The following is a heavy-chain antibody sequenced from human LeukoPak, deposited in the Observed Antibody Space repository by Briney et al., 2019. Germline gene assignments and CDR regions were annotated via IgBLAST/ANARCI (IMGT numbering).Heavy chain of an antibody. CDR1: GFTFSSYS. J-gene: IGHJ4*02. CDR2: ISSSSAI. CDR3: VRDRFYSFDY. Sequence: KTGGSLRLSCAASGFTFSSYSMNWVRQAPGKGLEWISYISSSSAIYYADSVKGRFTISRDNAKNSLYLQMNSLRDEDTAVYYCVRDRFYSFDYWGQGTLVTVSS. V-gene: IGHV3-48*02.